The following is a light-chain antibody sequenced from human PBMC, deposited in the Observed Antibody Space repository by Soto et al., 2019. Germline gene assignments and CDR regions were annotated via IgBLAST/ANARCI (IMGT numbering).Light chain of an antibody. J-gene: IGLJ3*02. CDR1: SSNIGAGYD. CDR3: HSCASGRSGWV. V-gene: IGLV1-40*01. Sequence: QSVLTQPPSVSGAPGQRVTISCTGSSSNIGAGYDVHWYQQLPGTAPKLLIYGNSNRPSGVPDRFSGSKSGTSASLAITGPQAEDEADYYCHSCASGRSGWVFGGGTKVTVL. CDR2: GNS.